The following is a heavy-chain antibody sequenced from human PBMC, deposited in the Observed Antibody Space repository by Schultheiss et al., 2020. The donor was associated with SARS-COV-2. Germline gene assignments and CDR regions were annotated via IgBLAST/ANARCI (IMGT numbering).Heavy chain of an antibody. Sequence: GGSLRLSCAASGFTFSNAWMSWVRQAPGKGLEWVSVIYSGGSTYYADSVKGRFTISRDNSKNTLYLQINSLRAEDTAVYYCARDLKAVAVFGFDYWGQGTLVTVSS. V-gene: IGHV3-66*01. CDR2: IYSGGST. CDR1: GFTFSNAW. CDR3: ARDLKAVAVFGFDY. J-gene: IGHJ4*02. D-gene: IGHD6-19*01.